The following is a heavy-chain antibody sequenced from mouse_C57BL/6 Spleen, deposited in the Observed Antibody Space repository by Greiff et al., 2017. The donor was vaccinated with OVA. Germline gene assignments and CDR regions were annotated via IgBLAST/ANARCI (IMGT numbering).Heavy chain of an antibody. J-gene: IGHJ4*01. CDR1: GFNIKDDY. Sequence: VQLQQSGAELVRPGASVKLSCTASGFNIKDDYMHWVKQRPEQGLECLGWLAPSTCYPLSASKFQGKATITADTSSNTAYLQLSSLTSEDTAVYYCTRIYYDYAGAMDYWGQGTSVTVSS. D-gene: IGHD2-4*01. V-gene: IGHV14-4*01. CDR2: LAPSTCYP. CDR3: TRIYYDYAGAMDY.